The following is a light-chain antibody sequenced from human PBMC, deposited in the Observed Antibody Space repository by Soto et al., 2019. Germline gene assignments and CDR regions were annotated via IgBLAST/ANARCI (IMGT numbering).Light chain of an antibody. V-gene: IGLV1-40*01. CDR2: GNN. CDR3: HSYDSSPSGLV. CDR1: SSNIGAGYD. Sequence: QSVLTQPPSVSGAPGQRVTISCTGSSSNIGAGYDVHWYQQLPGTAPKLLIYGNNNRPSGVPDRFSGSKSGTSASLAITGLQADDEADYYCHSYDSSPSGLVFGGGTKVTVL. J-gene: IGLJ3*02.